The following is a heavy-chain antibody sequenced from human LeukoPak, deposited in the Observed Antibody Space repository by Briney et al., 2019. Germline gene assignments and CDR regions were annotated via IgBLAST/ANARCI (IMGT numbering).Heavy chain of an antibody. V-gene: IGHV4-59*01. D-gene: IGHD2-15*01. CDR2: IYYSGST. CDR3: ATSWAASGAQYFQH. Sequence: SETLSLTCTVSGRSMRSYYWSWIRQPPGKGLEWIGYIYYSGSTNYNPSLKSRVSISVDTSKNQFSLNLRSVTAADTAVYYCATSWAASGAQYFQHWGQGTLVTVSS. J-gene: IGHJ1*01. CDR1: GRSMRSYY.